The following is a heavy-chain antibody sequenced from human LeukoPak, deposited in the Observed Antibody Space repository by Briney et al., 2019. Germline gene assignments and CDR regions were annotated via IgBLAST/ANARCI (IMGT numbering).Heavy chain of an antibody. J-gene: IGHJ4*02. D-gene: IGHD3-16*01. V-gene: IGHV3-69-1*01. CDR1: GFTLSDYY. Sequence: GGSLRLSCAASGFTLSDYYMNWVRQAPGKGLEWVSSIGSSGAYIYYADSVKGRFTISRDNAKNSLYLQMNSLRGEDTAVYYCARGGRRFWGQGTLVTVSS. CDR3: ARGGRRF. CDR2: IGSSGAYI.